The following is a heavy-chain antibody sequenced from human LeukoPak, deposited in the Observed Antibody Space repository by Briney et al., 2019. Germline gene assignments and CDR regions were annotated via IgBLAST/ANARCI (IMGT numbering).Heavy chain of an antibody. J-gene: IGHJ6*03. V-gene: IGHV3-73*01. D-gene: IGHD6-13*01. CDR2: IRSKANSYAT. Sequence: PGGSLRLSCAASGFTFSGSAMHWVRQASGKGLEWVGRIRSKANSYATAYAASVKGRFTISRDDSKNTAYLQMNSLKTEDTAVYYCTRYGSSSSAMGYYYYMDVWGKGTTVTVSS. CDR1: GFTFSGSA. CDR3: TRYGSSSSAMGYYYYMDV.